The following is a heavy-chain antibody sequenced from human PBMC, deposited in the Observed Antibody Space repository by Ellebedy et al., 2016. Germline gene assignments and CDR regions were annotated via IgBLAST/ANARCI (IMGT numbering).Heavy chain of an antibody. V-gene: IGHV3-23*01. CDR1: GFSFNNNA. D-gene: IGHD3-9*01. Sequence: GGSLRLSXAASGFSFNNNAMSWVRQAPGKGLEWVSAIRGSGGSTYYGDSVKGRFTISRDNSKNTLYLQMNSLRAEDTAVYYCAKEVDWGSEPFDYWGQGTLVTVSS. J-gene: IGHJ4*02. CDR3: AKEVDWGSEPFDY. CDR2: IRGSGGST.